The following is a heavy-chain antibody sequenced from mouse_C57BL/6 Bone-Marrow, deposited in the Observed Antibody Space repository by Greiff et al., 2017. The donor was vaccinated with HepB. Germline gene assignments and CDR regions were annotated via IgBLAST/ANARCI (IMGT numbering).Heavy chain of an antibody. CDR2: IYPGNSDT. CDR1: GYTFTSYW. Sequence: EVQLQQSGTVLARPGASVKMSCKTSGYTFTSYWMHWVKQRPGQGLEWIGAIYPGNSDTSYNQKFKGKAKLTAVTSASTAYMELSSLTNEDSAVYYCTGNYDYPFYAMDYWGQGTSVTVSS. D-gene: IGHD2-4*01. J-gene: IGHJ4*01. CDR3: TGNYDYPFYAMDY. V-gene: IGHV1-5*01.